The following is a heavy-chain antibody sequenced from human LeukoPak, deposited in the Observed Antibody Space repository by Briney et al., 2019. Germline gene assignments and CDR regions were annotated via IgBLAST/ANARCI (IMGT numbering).Heavy chain of an antibody. D-gene: IGHD3-10*01. CDR2: ISYDGSNK. Sequence: GGSLRLSCAASGFTFSSYAMHWGRQAPGKGLEWVAVISYDGSNKYYADSVKGRFTISRDNSKNTLYLQMNSLRAEDTAVYYCAREAIRRGYYYYGMDVWGQGTTVTVSS. V-gene: IGHV3-30-3*01. J-gene: IGHJ6*02. CDR3: AREAIRRGYYYYGMDV. CDR1: GFTFSSYA.